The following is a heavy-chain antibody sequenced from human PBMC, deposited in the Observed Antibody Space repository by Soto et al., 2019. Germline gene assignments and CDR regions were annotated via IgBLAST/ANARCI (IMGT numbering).Heavy chain of an antibody. CDR2: ISSSSSYI. CDR3: ARGHPYCGDCPDY. V-gene: IGHV3-21*01. CDR1: GFTFSSYS. Sequence: NPVGSLRLSCAASGFTFSSYSMNWVRQAPGKGLEWVSSISSSSSYIYYADSVKGRFTISRDNAKNSLYLQMNSLRADDTAVYYCARGHPYCGDCPDYWGQGTLVTVSS. D-gene: IGHD2-21*01. J-gene: IGHJ4*02.